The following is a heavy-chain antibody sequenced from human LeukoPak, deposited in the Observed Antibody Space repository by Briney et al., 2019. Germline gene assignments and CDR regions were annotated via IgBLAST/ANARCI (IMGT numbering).Heavy chain of an antibody. Sequence: GSVKVSCKASGYTFTGYYVHWVRQAPGQGLEWMGWINPNSGGTNYAQKFQGRVTMTRDTSISTAYMELSRLRSDDTAVYYCARDLWELPDYWGQGTLVTVSS. V-gene: IGHV1-2*02. CDR1: GYTFTGYY. CDR2: INPNSGGT. CDR3: ARDLWELPDY. J-gene: IGHJ4*02. D-gene: IGHD1-26*01.